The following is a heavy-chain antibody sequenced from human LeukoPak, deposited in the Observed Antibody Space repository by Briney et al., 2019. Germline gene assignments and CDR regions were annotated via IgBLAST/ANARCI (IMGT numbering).Heavy chain of an antibody. V-gene: IGHV3-30*02. CDR1: GFTFSSYG. J-gene: IGHJ4*02. CDR3: ASSPIAVALPSY. Sequence: GGSLRLSCAASGFTFSSYGMHWVRQAPGKGLEWVSFIRYDESNKYYADSVRGRFTISRDNSKNTLYQQMNSLRVEDTSVYYCASSPIAVALPSYWGQGTLVTVSS. CDR2: IRYDESNK. D-gene: IGHD6-19*01.